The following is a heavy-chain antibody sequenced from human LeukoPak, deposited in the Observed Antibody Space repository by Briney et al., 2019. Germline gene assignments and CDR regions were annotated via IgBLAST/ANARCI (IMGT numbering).Heavy chain of an antibody. J-gene: IGHJ5*02. CDR1: GFTFSSYS. Sequence: GGSLRLSCAASGFTFSSYSMNWVRQAPGKGLEWVSYISSSSSTIYYADSVKGRFTISRDNAKNSLYLQMNSLRAEDTAVYYCASGYSSSWRRVTGNWFDPWGQGTLVTVSS. CDR2: ISSSSSTI. V-gene: IGHV3-48*01. CDR3: ASGYSSSWRRVTGNWFDP. D-gene: IGHD6-13*01.